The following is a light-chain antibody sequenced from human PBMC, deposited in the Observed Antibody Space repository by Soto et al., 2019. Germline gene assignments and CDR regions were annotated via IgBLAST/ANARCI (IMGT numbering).Light chain of an antibody. CDR2: AAS. V-gene: IGKV1-39*01. Sequence: DIQMTQSPSSLSASVGDRVTITCRASQSISSYLNWYQQKPGKAPKLLIYAASSLQSGVPSRFSGSGSGTDFTLTISSLEPEDFAVYHCLQRSIGFTFGPGTKVDI. CDR1: QSISSY. J-gene: IGKJ3*01. CDR3: LQRSIGFT.